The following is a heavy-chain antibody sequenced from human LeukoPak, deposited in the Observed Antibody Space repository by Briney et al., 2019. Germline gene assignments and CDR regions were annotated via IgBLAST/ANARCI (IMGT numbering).Heavy chain of an antibody. CDR2: IYYSGST. D-gene: IGHD3-10*01. V-gene: IGHV4-39*07. Sequence: SETLSLTCTVSGGSISSSSYYWGWIRQPPGKGLEWIGSIYYSGSTYYNPSLKSRVTISVDTSKNQFSLKLSSVTAADTAVYYCATRGPDYYGSGSLFYMDVWGEGTTVTVSS. J-gene: IGHJ6*03. CDR1: GGSISSSSYY. CDR3: ATRGPDYYGSGSLFYMDV.